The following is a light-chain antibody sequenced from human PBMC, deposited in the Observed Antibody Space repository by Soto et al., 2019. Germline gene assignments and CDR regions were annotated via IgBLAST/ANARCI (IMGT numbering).Light chain of an antibody. CDR3: QQYSSSWYT. Sequence: EVVLTQSPDTLPLSPGERATLSCRASQSVSINSLVWYQQKPGQPPRLLIYGTSNRATGIPDRFSASGSGTDFTLTISXLXXXDXAMYYCQQYSSSWYTFGQGTKVEVK. J-gene: IGKJ2*01. CDR1: QSVSINS. V-gene: IGKV3-20*01. CDR2: GTS.